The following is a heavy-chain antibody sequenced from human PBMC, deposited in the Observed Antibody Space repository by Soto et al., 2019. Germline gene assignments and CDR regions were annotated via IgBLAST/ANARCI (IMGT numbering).Heavy chain of an antibody. J-gene: IGHJ5*02. CDR3: GRDQSGIGYYVDWFDP. CDR2: INAGNGNT. V-gene: IGHV1-3*01. CDR1: GYTFNSHA. D-gene: IGHD3-10*02. Sequence: SVKVSCKASGYTFNSHAIHWVRQAPGQRPEWLGWINAGNGNTYYSEKFEGRVTFTRDTAATTVNMELTSLTSEDTAIYYCGRDQSGIGYYVDWFDPWGQGTLVTVSS.